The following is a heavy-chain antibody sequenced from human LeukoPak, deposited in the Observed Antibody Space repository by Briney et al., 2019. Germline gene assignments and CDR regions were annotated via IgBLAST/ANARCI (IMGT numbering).Heavy chain of an antibody. CDR2: IYYSGST. CDR1: GGSISSSSYY. J-gene: IGHJ4*02. CDR3: ARSSSGWPSDYYFDY. Sequence: SETLSLTCTVSGGSISSSSYYWGWIRQPPGTGLEWIGSIYYSGSTYYNPSLKSRVTISVDTSKNQFSLKLSSVTAADTAVYYCARSSSGWPSDYYFDYWGQGTLVTVSS. V-gene: IGHV4-39*01. D-gene: IGHD6-19*01.